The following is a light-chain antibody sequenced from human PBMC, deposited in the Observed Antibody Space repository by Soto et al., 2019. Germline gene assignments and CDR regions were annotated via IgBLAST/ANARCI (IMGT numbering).Light chain of an antibody. CDR1: QNIYINS. V-gene: IGKV3-20*01. J-gene: IGKJ3*01. Sequence: EIVLTQSPATLSLSPGERATLSCRASQNIYINSLAWYQQRPGQAPRLLIYGGSTRATAVPDWFSGSGSGRDFALTISRLEPEDFAVYYCQQYDAPPLTFGPGTKVD. CDR2: GGS. CDR3: QQYDAPPLT.